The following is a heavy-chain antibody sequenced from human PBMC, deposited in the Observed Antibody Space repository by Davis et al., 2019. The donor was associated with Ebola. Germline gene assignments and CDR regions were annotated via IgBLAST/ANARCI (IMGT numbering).Heavy chain of an antibody. D-gene: IGHD2-21*02. CDR1: GGTFSSYA. Sequence: SVKVSCKASGGTFSSYAISWVRQAPGQGLEWMGRIIPILGIANYAQKFQGRVTITADKSTSTAYMELSSLRSEDTAVYYCARDFIVVVTVDYYYYYGMDVWGQGTTVTVPS. CDR2: IIPILGIA. J-gene: IGHJ6*02. V-gene: IGHV1-69*04. CDR3: ARDFIVVVTVDYYYYYGMDV.